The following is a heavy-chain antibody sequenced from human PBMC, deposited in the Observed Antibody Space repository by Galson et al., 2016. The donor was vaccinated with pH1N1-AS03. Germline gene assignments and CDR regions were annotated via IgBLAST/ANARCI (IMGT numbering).Heavy chain of an antibody. V-gene: IGHV2-70*20. Sequence: PALVKPTQTLTLTCSFSGFSLISPGVCVTWVRQPPGKALEWLATIDSDDDKYYTTSLKTRLTISKDTSKNQVVLTMTNMDPVDTATYYCARVWGAAAGYFDYWGPGNLVVVSS. J-gene: IGHJ4*02. CDR3: ARVWGAAAGYFDY. CDR1: GFSLISPGVC. D-gene: IGHD6-13*01. CDR2: IDSDDDK.